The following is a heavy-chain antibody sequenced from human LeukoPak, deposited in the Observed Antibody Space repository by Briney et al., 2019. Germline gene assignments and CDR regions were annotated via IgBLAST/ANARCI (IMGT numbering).Heavy chain of an antibody. V-gene: IGHV3-74*01. J-gene: IGHJ4*02. CDR1: GFTFSNYW. D-gene: IGHD6-6*01. CDR2: INSDGSTT. Sequence: GGSLRLSCAASGFTFSNYWMHWVRQAPGKGLVWVSRINSDGSTTNYADSVKGRFTISRDNAKNTLFLQMNSLRAEDTAVYYCARSKAPGDYWGQGTLVTVSS. CDR3: ARSKAPGDY.